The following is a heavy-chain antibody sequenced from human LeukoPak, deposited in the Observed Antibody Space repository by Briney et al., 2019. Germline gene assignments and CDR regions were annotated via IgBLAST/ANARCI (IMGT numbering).Heavy chain of an antibody. CDR1: GFTFSSSA. D-gene: IGHD6-19*01. CDR3: AKGRSGWGNFDY. CDR2: ISNNGGYT. Sequence: GGSLRLSCAASGFTFSSSAMSWVRQAPGKGLEWVSAISNNGGYTYYADSVQGRFTISRDNSKSTLCLQMNSLRAEDTAVYYCAKGRSGWGNFDYWGQGTLVTVSS. V-gene: IGHV3-23*01. J-gene: IGHJ4*02.